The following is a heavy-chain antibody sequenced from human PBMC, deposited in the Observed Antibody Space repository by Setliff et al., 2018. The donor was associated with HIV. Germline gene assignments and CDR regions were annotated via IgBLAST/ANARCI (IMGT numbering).Heavy chain of an antibody. D-gene: IGHD3-9*01. CDR3: ARALDFLTEQLNWFFPL. J-gene: IGHJ2*01. V-gene: IGHV5-51*01. CDR1: AYSFTTFW. CDR2: IYPGDSDT. Sequence: GESLKISCKGSAYSFTTFWIAWVRQMPGKGLEWMGIIYPGDSDTTYSPSFQGQVTISVDKSISTAYLQWNSLKASDTAIYYCARALDFLTEQLNWFFPLWGRGTLVTVSS.